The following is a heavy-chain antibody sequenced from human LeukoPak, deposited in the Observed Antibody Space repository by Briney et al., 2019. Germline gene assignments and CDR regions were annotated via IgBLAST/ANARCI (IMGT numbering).Heavy chain of an antibody. D-gene: IGHD3-10*01. CDR1: GGSIGSGRYY. V-gene: IGHV4-61*02. J-gene: IGHJ5*01. CDR2: IYTRGST. CDR3: ATDGMVRGPDAWFDS. Sequence: SQTLSLTCNVSGGSIGSGRYYWSWIRQPAGKGLEWIGRIYTRGSTNYNPSLKSRVTMSVDTSKNQFSLKLSSVTAADTAVYYCATDGMVRGPDAWFDSWGQGTLVTVSS.